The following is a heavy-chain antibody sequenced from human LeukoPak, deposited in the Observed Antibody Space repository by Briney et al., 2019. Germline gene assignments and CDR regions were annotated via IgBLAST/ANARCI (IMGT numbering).Heavy chain of an antibody. CDR1: GYSISSGYY. V-gene: IGHV4-38-2*02. CDR2: IYHSGST. Sequence: SETLSLTCTVSGYSISSGYYWGWIRQPPGKGLEWIGSIYHSGSTYYNPSLKSRVTISVDTSKNQFSLKLSSVTAADTAVYYCAREYMVRGVFEAFDIWGQGTMVTVSS. D-gene: IGHD3-10*01. CDR3: AREYMVRGVFEAFDI. J-gene: IGHJ3*02.